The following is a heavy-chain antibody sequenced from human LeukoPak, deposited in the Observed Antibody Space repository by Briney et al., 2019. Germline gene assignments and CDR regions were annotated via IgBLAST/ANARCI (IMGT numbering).Heavy chain of an antibody. CDR3: ARASRGPYDAFDI. CDR1: GYTFTSYG. CDR2: INPSGGST. V-gene: IGHV1-46*01. J-gene: IGHJ3*02. D-gene: IGHD3-10*01. Sequence: ASVNVSCKASGYTFTSYGISWVRQAPGQGLEWMGIINPSGGSTSYAQKFQGRVTMTRDTSTSTVYMELSSLRSEDTAVYYCARASRGPYDAFDIWGQGTMVTVSS.